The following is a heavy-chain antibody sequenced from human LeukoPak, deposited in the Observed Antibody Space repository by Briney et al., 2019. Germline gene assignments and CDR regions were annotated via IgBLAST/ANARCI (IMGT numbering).Heavy chain of an antibody. V-gene: IGHV3-64*01. CDR3: ARVKESGAFDY. CDR1: GFTFSSYA. J-gene: IGHJ4*02. CDR2: ISSNGGST. D-gene: IGHD3-10*01. Sequence: GGSLRLSCAASGFTFSSYAMHWVRQAPGKGLEYASAISSNGGSTYYANSVKGRFTISRDNSKNTLYLQMGSLRTEDMAVYYCARVKESGAFDYWGQGTLVTVSS.